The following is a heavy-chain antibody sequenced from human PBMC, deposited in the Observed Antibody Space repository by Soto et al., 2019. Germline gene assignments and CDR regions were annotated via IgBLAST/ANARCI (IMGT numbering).Heavy chain of an antibody. Sequence: GGSLRLSCAASGFTVSSNYMSWVRQAPGKGLEWVSVIYSGGSTYYADSVKGRFTISRHNSKNTLYLQMNSLRAEDTAVYYCARDRIRTTGGYYYYMDVWGKGTTVTVSS. CDR1: GFTVSSNY. CDR2: IYSGGST. CDR3: ARDRIRTTGGYYYYMDV. V-gene: IGHV3-53*04. D-gene: IGHD1-1*01. J-gene: IGHJ6*03.